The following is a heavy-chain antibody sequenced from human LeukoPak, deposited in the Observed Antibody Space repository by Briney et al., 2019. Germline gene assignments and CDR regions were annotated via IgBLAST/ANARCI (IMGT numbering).Heavy chain of an antibody. CDR3: AGGGNYGDYVGYLDY. V-gene: IGHV4-59*08. CDR2: IYYSGST. D-gene: IGHD4-17*01. J-gene: IGHJ4*02. Sequence: PSETLSLTCTVSGGSLSRYHWSWIPQPPGKALEWIGYIYYSGSTNYNPSLKDRVTISVDTSKNQFSLKLSSVTAAETAMYYCAGGGNYGDYVGYLDYWGQGTLVTVSS. CDR1: GGSLSRYH.